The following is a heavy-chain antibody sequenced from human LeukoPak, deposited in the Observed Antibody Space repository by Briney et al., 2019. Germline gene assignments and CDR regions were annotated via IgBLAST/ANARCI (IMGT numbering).Heavy chain of an antibody. CDR3: ARRDSSGYSGY. V-gene: IGHV3-21*01. CDR2: ISSSSSYI. D-gene: IGHD3-22*01. J-gene: IGHJ4*02. CDR1: GXTFSSYS. Sequence: GGSLRLSCAASGXTFSSYSMNWVRQAPGKGLEWVSSISSSSSYIYYADSVKGRFTISRDNAKNSLYLQMDSLRAEDTAVYYCARRDSSGYSGYWGQGTLVTVSS.